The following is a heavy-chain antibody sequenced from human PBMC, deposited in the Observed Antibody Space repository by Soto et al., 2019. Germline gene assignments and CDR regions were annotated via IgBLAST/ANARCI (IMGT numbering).Heavy chain of an antibody. CDR3: ARDGSAAASA. CDR2: IYYSGST. D-gene: IGHD6-13*01. J-gene: IGHJ1*01. Sequence: QVQLQKSGPGLVKPSETLSLTCTVSGGSISSYYWSWIRQPPGKGLEWIGYIYYSGSTNYNPTLKSRVTISVDTSKNQFSLKLSSVTAADTAVYYCARDGSAAASAWGQGTLVTVSS. V-gene: IGHV4-59*01. CDR1: GGSISSYY.